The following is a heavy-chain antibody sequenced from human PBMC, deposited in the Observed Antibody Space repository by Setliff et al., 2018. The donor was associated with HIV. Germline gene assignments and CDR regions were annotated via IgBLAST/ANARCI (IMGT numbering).Heavy chain of an antibody. CDR3: ARNDAFDI. CDR1: GDSISRDFYY. J-gene: IGHJ3*02. Sequence: SETLSLTCTVYGDSISRDFYYWNWIRQPAGKGLEWIGHIYTNGRTHYNPSLKSRVTISMDTSKNQFSLKLSSVTAADTAVYYCARNDAFDIWGQGTLVTVS. CDR2: IYTNGRT. V-gene: IGHV4-61*09.